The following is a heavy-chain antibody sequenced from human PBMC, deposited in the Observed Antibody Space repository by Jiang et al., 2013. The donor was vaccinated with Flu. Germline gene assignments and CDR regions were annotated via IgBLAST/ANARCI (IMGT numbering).Heavy chain of an antibody. CDR1: GGSISSYY. CDR2: IYYSGST. V-gene: IGHV4-59*08. Sequence: GSGLVKPSETLSLTCTVSGGSISSYYWSWIRQPPGKGLEWIGYIYYSGSTNYNPSLKSRVTISVDTSKNQFSLKLSSVTAADTAVYYCARHKRLGYCSSTSCSGSYYYGMDVWGQGTTVTVSS. CDR3: ARHKRLGYCSSTSCSGSYYYGMDV. J-gene: IGHJ6*02. D-gene: IGHD2-2*01.